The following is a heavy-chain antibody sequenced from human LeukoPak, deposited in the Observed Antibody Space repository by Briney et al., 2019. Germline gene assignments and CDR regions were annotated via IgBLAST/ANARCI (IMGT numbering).Heavy chain of an antibody. J-gene: IGHJ3*02. CDR2: INPNSGGT. Sequence: EASVKVSCKASGYTFTGYYMHWVRQAPGQGREWMGRINPNSGGTNYAQKFQGRVTMTRDTSISTAYMELSRLRSDDTAVYYCARVYGSIVVVVAATPRGAFDIWGQGTMVTVSS. CDR3: ARVYGSIVVVVAATPRGAFDI. D-gene: IGHD2-15*01. V-gene: IGHV1-2*06. CDR1: GYTFTGYY.